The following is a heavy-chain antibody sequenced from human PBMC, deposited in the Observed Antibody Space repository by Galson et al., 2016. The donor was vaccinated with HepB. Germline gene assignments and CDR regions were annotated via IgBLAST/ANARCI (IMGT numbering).Heavy chain of an antibody. D-gene: IGHD1-26*01. V-gene: IGHV1-24*01. J-gene: IGHJ4*02. Sequence: SVKVSCKASGYTFTAYYIHWVRQAPGIGLEWMGNFDPEDGETYSAQKFQGRVTMTEDTSTDTAYMELSSLRFEDTAVYYCATVGATEGGLYFDYWGQGTLVTVSS. CDR3: ATVGATEGGLYFDY. CDR2: FDPEDGET. CDR1: GYTFTAYY.